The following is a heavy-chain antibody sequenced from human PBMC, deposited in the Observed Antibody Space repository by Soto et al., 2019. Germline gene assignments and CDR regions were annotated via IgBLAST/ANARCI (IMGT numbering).Heavy chain of an antibody. V-gene: IGHV1-18*01. D-gene: IGHD3-22*01. Sequence: ASVKVSCKASGGTFSSYTISWVRQAPGQGLEWMGWVSAYNGNKKYAQKLQGRVTMTTDTSTSTVYMELRSLRSEDTAVYYCARGVKNYYDSIGYGVRSFDIWDQGTMVTGSS. CDR1: GGTFSSYT. CDR2: VSAYNGNK. CDR3: ARGVKNYYDSIGYGVRSFDI. J-gene: IGHJ3*02.